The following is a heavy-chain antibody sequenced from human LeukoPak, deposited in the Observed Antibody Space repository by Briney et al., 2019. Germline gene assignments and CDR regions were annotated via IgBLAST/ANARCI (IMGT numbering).Heavy chain of an antibody. D-gene: IGHD2/OR15-2a*01. Sequence: SETLSLTCTVSGGSITIYYWSWIRQPAGKGLEWIGRIYTSGSTNYNPSLKSRVTMSVDTSKNQFSLTLNSVTAADTAVYYCARETVSTDYYYYYYMDVWAKGPRSPSP. CDR1: GGSITIYY. V-gene: IGHV4-4*07. J-gene: IGHJ6*03. CDR3: ARETVSTDYYYYYYMDV. CDR2: IYTSGST.